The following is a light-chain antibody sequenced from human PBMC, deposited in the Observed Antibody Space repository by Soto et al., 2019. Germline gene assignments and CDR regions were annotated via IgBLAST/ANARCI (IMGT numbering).Light chain of an antibody. CDR3: QRDNRASWT. CDR2: GSS. V-gene: IGKV3-15*01. Sequence: EIVLTQSPATLSVSPGERATLSCRATETISTNLAWFQRKPGQPPRLLIYGSSTRATGVPDRFSGSGSGTEFTLIISSLQSEDVALYYCQRDNRASWTFGRGTKGEIK. J-gene: IGKJ1*01. CDR1: ETISTN.